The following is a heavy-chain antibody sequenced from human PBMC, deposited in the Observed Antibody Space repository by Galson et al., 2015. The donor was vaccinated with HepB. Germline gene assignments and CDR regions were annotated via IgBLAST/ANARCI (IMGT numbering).Heavy chain of an antibody. D-gene: IGHD3-3*01. Sequence: LRLPRGACGFTLNRYGKHWCRLAAAPGVERVAVNWCDGGSKYYADSVKGRFPISRDNYKNTLYLQMNSLRAEDTAVYYCAREPPAIFGVVGAFDIWGQGTMVTVSS. CDR2: NWCDGGSK. V-gene: IGHV3-33*01. J-gene: IGHJ3*02. CDR1: GFTLNRYG. CDR3: AREPPAIFGVVGAFDI.